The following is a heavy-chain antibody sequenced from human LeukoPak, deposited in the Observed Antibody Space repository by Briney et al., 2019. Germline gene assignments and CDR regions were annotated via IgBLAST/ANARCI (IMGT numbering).Heavy chain of an antibody. V-gene: IGHV3-30-3*01. CDR3: ARRQYYYGSGSYYNQYYYYGMDV. J-gene: IGHJ6*02. D-gene: IGHD3-10*01. CDR1: GFTFSSYA. CDR2: ISHDGSNK. Sequence: PGGSLRLSCAASGFTFSSYAMHWVRQAPGKGLEWVAVISHDGSNKYYADCVKCRFTVSRDNCKNTLYLQMNSLRAEDTAVYYCARRQYYYGSGSYYNQYYYYGMDVWGQGTTVTVSS.